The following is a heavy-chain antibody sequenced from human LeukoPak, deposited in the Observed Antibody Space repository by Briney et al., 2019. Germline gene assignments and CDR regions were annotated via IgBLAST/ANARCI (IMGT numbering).Heavy chain of an antibody. CDR3: ARESVPRRFDP. CDR1: GYTFTGHY. CDR2: INPNSGGT. V-gene: IGHV1-2*02. J-gene: IGHJ5*02. Sequence: ASVKVSCRASGYTFTGHYMHWVRQAPGQGLEWMGWINPNSGGTNYAQKFQGRVTMTRDTSISTAYMELSRLRSDDTAVYYCARESVPRRFDPWGQGTLVTVSS. D-gene: IGHD1-14*01.